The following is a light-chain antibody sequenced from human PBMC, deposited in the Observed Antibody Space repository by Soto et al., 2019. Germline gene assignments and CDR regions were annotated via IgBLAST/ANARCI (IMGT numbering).Light chain of an antibody. CDR1: SSDVGGSNY. CDR3: SSYAGTNNVI. V-gene: IGLV2-8*01. CDR2: AVS. Sequence: QSALTQPPSASGSLGQSVTISCTGTSSDVGGSNYVSWFQQHTGNSPKLVIFAVSQRPSGVPDRFSGSKSGNTASLTVSALQAEDEADYYCSSYAGTNNVIFGGGTKLTVL. J-gene: IGLJ2*01.